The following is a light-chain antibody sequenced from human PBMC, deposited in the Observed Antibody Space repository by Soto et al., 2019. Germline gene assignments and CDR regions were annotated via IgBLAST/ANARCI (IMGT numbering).Light chain of an antibody. CDR2: KAS. Sequence: DIQMTQSPSTLSASVGDRVTITCRASQSISSWLAWYQQKPGKAPKLLIYKASSLESGVTSRFSGSGSVTEFTLTISSLQPDDFATYYCQQYNSYQYTFGQGTKLEIK. J-gene: IGKJ2*01. CDR1: QSISSW. CDR3: QQYNSYQYT. V-gene: IGKV1-5*03.